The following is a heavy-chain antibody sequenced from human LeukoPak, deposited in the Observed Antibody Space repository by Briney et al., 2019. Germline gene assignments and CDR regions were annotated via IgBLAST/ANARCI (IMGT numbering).Heavy chain of an antibody. V-gene: IGHV3-23*01. J-gene: IGHJ4*02. CDR3: ARGGIVGAFYFDY. CDR1: GVIFSSDA. CDR2: ITKSGDSS. Sequence: GGSLRLSCAASGVIFSSDAMTWVRQAPGKGLEWVSLITKSGDSSYYADSVKGRFTISRDNSKNTLYLQMNSLRAEDTAVYYCARGGIVGAFYFDYWGQGTLVTVSS. D-gene: IGHD1-26*01.